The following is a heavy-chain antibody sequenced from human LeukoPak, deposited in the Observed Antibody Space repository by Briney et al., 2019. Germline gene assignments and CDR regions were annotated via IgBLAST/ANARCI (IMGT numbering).Heavy chain of an antibody. D-gene: IGHD6-13*01. V-gene: IGHV4-4*07. CDR2: IYSSGST. CDR3: ARGIAAAGRGAL. Sequence: PSETLSLTCTVSGGSISSQYWSWIRQPAGKGLEWIGRIYSSGSTNYNPSLKSRVTISVDTSKNQFSLKLSSVTAADTAVYYCARGIAAAGRGALWGQGTLVTVSS. J-gene: IGHJ4*02. CDR1: GGSISSQY.